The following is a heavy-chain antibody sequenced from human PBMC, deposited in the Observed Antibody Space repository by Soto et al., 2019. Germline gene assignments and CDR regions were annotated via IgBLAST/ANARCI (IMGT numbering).Heavy chain of an antibody. CDR1: GGTFNTYA. D-gene: IGHD3-10*01. V-gene: IGHV1-69*19. Sequence: QVQLVQSGAEMKKPGSSVKLSCQSSGGTFNTYAMNWVRQAPGQGPEWLGDISPMFGAANYAPKFQGRFTITADDSTGTSYMQLSSLTSEDTALYFCAREVQVHTPAFVYWGQGTVVSVSS. J-gene: IGHJ4*02. CDR3: AREVQVHTPAFVY. CDR2: ISPMFGAA.